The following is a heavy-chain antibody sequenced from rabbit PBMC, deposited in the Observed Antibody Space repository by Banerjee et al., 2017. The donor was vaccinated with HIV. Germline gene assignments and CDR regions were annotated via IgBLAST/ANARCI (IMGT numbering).Heavy chain of an antibody. D-gene: IGHD4-1*01. CDR2: IYTGSTGNT. CDR3: ARDLAGVIGWNFGL. CDR1: GFSFSSSYW. J-gene: IGHJ3*01. V-gene: IGHV1S45*01. Sequence: QEQLEESGGDLVKPEGSLALTCTASGFSFSSSYWICWVRQAPGKGLEWIACIYTGSTGNTYYASWAKGRFTISKTSSTTVTLQMTSLTAADTATYFCARDLAGVIGWNFGLWGQGTLVTVS.